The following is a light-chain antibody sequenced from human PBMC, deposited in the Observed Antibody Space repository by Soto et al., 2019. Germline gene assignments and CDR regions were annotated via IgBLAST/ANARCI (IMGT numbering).Light chain of an antibody. Sequence: QSVLTQPPSAYGSPGQSVTISCTGTSSDVGGYNYVSWYQQHPGKAPKLMIYEVSKRPSGVPDRFSGSKSGNTASLTVSGLQAEDGADYYCSSYAGSNNYVFGTGTKVTVL. CDR1: SSDVGGYNY. J-gene: IGLJ1*01. CDR3: SSYAGSNNYV. V-gene: IGLV2-8*01. CDR2: EVS.